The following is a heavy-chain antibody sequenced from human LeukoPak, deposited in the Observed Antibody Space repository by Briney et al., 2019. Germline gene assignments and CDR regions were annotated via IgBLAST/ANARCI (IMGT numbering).Heavy chain of an antibody. Sequence: SETLSLTCTVSGGSISSYYWSWIRQPPGKGLEWIGYIYYSGSTNYNPSLKSRVTISVDTSKNQFSLKLSSVTAADTAVYYCAGTPVDTAMVTNFDYWGQGTLVTVSS. J-gene: IGHJ4*02. D-gene: IGHD5-18*01. CDR3: AGTPVDTAMVTNFDY. CDR2: IYYSGST. V-gene: IGHV4-59*08. CDR1: GGSISSYY.